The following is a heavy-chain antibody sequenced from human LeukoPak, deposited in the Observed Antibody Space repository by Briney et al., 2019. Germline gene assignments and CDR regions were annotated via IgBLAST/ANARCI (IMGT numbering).Heavy chain of an antibody. J-gene: IGHJ4*02. D-gene: IGHD6-19*01. CDR3: ARSQYSSGCRQFDY. CDR2: IYYSGST. V-gene: IGHV4-59*01. CDR1: GGSISSYY. Sequence: SETLSLTCTVSGGSISSYYWSWIRQPPGKGLEWIGYIYYSGSTNYNPSLKSRVTISVDTSKNQFSLKLSSVTAADTAVYYCARSQYSSGCRQFDYWGQGALVTVSS.